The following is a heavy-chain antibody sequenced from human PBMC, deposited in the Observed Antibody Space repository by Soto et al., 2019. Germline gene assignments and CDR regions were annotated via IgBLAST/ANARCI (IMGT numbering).Heavy chain of an antibody. CDR1: GGSIXGYY. V-gene: IGHV4-59*08. D-gene: IGHD6-13*01. CDR2: IYYSGST. CDR3: ARHLGIAAATTTWFDP. Sequence: LETLCLTWTVSGGSIXGYYWSWIRQPPGKGLEWIGYIYYSGSTNYNPSLKSRVTISVDTSKNQFSLKLSSVTAADTAVYYCARHLGIAAATTTWFDPWGQGTLVTVSS. J-gene: IGHJ5*02.